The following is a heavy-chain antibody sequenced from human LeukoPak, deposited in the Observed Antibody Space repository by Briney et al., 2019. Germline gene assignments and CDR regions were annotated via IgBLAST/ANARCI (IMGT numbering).Heavy chain of an antibody. CDR2: ISGSGGNT. CDR3: ARSTYYYDSSGHDY. J-gene: IGHJ4*02. V-gene: IGHV3-23*01. D-gene: IGHD3-22*01. CDR1: GFTFSSYA. Sequence: RAGGSLRLSCAASGFTFSSYAMSWVRQAPGKGLEWVSAISGSGGNTYYADSVKGRFTISRDNSKNTLYLQMNSLRAEDTAVYYCARSTYYYDSSGHDYWGQGTLVTVSS.